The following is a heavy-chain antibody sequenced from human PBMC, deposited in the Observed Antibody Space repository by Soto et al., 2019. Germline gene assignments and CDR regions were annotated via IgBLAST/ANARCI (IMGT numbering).Heavy chain of an antibody. V-gene: IGHV4-30-4*01. Sequence: TSETLSLTCTVSGGSINSGDYYWTWVRQPPGKGLEWIGNIFHSGSTYYTPSLQSRVTISLDTSKNHFSLKLSSVTPADTAVYYCARDRYYGSGTYYNFYSGMDVWGQGTTGTSP. D-gene: IGHD3-10*01. CDR2: IFHSGST. J-gene: IGHJ6*02. CDR1: GGSINSGDYY. CDR3: ARDRYYGSGTYYNFYSGMDV.